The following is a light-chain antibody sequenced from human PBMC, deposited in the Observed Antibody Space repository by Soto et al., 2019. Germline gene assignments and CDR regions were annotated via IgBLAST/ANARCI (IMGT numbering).Light chain of an antibody. J-gene: IGLJ1*01. CDR3: CLYAVTFYV. Sequence: QSVLTQPASVSGSPGQSITISCTGTSSDVGGYNSVSWYQQHPGKAPKLVIYEVTNRPSGISNRFSGSKSGNTASLTISGLQAEDEADYYCCLYAVTFYVFGTGTKVTVL. CDR2: EVT. CDR1: SSDVGGYNS. V-gene: IGLV2-14*01.